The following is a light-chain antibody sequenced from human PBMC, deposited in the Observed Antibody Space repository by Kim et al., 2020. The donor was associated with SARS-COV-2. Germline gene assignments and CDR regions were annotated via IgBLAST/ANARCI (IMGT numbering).Light chain of an antibody. CDR3: QVWDSSSDHRVV. J-gene: IGLJ2*01. Sequence: PGEHAGVSWGGKSSGSKGVRWYQQKSGQAPVLVIYYDSDRPSGIPERFSGSNSGNTATLTISRVEAGDEADYYCQVWDSSSDHRVVFGGGTKVTVL. CDR2: YDS. V-gene: IGLV3-21*04. CDR1: SSGSKG.